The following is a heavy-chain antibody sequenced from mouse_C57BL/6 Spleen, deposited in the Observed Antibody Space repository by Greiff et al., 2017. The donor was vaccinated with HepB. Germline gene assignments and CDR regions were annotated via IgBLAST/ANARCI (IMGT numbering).Heavy chain of an antibody. D-gene: IGHD3-2*02. CDR3: NRCAAKATDYAMDY. CDR1: GFNIKDDY. J-gene: IGHJ4*01. V-gene: IGHV14-4*01. Sequence: EVQLQQSGAELVRPGASVKLSCTASGFNIKDDYMHWVKQRPEQGLEWIGWIDPENGDTEDASKFQGKATITADTSANTADLQLSSLTSEDTAVYYCNRCAAKATDYAMDYWGQGTSVTVSS. CDR2: IDPENGDT.